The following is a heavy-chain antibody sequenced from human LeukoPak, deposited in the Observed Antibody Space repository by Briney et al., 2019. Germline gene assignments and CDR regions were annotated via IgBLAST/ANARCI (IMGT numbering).Heavy chain of an antibody. D-gene: IGHD3-3*01. CDR1: GVSISSYY. CDR2: IYTSGST. CDR3: ARGGVVTQPGYFQH. Sequence: PSETLSLNCTVSGVSISSYYWNWLRQPAGKGLEWIGRIYTSGSTNFNHSLNRRVIMSVNTSKNQFSLQLRPMTAADTAVYYCARGGVVTQPGYFQHWGQGTLVTVSS. J-gene: IGHJ1*01. V-gene: IGHV4-4*07.